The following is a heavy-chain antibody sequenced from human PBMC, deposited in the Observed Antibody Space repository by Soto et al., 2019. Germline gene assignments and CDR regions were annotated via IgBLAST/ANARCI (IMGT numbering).Heavy chain of an antibody. CDR2: IIPIIGTA. CDR3: ARTGYSSGWYLDYFDY. J-gene: IGHJ4*02. D-gene: IGHD6-19*01. Sequence: ASVKVSCKASGGTFSSYAISWVRQAPGQGLEWMGGIIPIIGTANYAQKFQGRVTITADESTSTAYMELSSLRSEDTAVYYCARTGYSSGWYLDYFDYWGQGTLVTVSS. CDR1: GGTFSSYA. V-gene: IGHV1-69*13.